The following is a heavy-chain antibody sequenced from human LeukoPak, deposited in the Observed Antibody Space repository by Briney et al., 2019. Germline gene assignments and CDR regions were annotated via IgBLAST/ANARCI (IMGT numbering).Heavy chain of an antibody. CDR2: INPNSGGT. V-gene: IGHV1-2*06. J-gene: IGHJ4*02. D-gene: IGHD1-26*01. CDR1: GYTFTVYY. CDR3: ASGGSYSFSGVDYFDY. Sequence: VASVKVSCKASGYTFTVYYMHWVRQAPGQGLEWMGRINPNSGGTNYARKFQGRVTMTRDTSISTAYMELSRLRSDDTAVYYCASGGSYSFSGVDYFDYWGQGTLVTVSS.